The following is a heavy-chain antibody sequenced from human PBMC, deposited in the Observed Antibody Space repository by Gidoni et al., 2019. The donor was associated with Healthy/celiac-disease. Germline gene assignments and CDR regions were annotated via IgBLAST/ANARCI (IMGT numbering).Heavy chain of an antibody. D-gene: IGHD3-22*01. V-gene: IGHV3-73*02. Sequence: EVQLVESGGGLVQPGGSLILSCAASAFTSRGAGMHWVRQAAGQGLEWVGRMRSKANSYATAYAASVKGRFTISRDDSKNTAYLQMNSLKTEDTAVYYCTSWGDSSGTGTDYWGQGTLVTVSS. CDR3: TSWGDSSGTGTDY. CDR1: AFTSRGAG. J-gene: IGHJ4*02. CDR2: MRSKANSYAT.